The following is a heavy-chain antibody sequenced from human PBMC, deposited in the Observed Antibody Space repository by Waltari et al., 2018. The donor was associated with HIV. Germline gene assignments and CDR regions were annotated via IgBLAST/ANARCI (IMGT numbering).Heavy chain of an antibody. CDR1: GGSFSGYY. CDR3: ARAGYSSSWYVY. J-gene: IGHJ4*02. V-gene: IGHV4-34*01. D-gene: IGHD6-13*01. CDR2: INHIGST. Sequence: QVQLQQWGAGLLKPSETLSLTCAVYGGSFSGYYWSWIRQPPGKGLEWIGEINHIGSTNYHPSPKSRVTISVDTSKNQFSLKLSAVTAADTAVYYCARAGYSSSWYVYWGQGTLVTVSS.